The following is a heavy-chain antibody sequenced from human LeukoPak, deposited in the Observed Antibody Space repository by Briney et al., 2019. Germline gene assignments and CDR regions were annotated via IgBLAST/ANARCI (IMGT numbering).Heavy chain of an antibody. J-gene: IGHJ6*02. Sequence: PGGSLRLSCAASGFTFSSYWMSWVRQAPGKGLEWVANIKQDGSEKYYVDSVKGRFTISRDNAKNSLYLQMNSLRAEDTAVYYCARDGREWSDYYCYGMDVWGQGTTVTVSS. D-gene: IGHD3-3*01. CDR2: IKQDGSEK. CDR3: ARDGREWSDYYCYGMDV. V-gene: IGHV3-7*01. CDR1: GFTFSSYW.